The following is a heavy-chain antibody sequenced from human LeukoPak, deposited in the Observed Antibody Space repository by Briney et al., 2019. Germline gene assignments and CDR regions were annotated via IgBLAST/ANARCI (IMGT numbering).Heavy chain of an antibody. V-gene: IGHV3-43*01. J-gene: IGHJ5*02. CDR1: GFTFDDYT. Sequence: QPGGSLRLSCAASGFTFDDYTMHWVRQAPGKGLEWVSLISWDGGSTYYADSVKGRCTISRDNSKTSLYLQMNSLRTEDPALYYCAKDRVLSKYILTPGAFDPWGQGTLVTVSS. CDR2: ISWDGGST. CDR3: AKDRVLSKYILTPGAFDP. D-gene: IGHD1-26*01.